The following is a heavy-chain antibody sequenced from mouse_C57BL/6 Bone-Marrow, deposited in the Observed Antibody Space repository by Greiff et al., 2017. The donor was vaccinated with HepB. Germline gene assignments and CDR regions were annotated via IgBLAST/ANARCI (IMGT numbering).Heavy chain of an antibody. CDR1: GFSLTSNG. Sequence: QVQLQQSGPGLVQPSQSLSITCTVSGFSLTSNGVHWVRQSPGKGLEWLGVIWSGGSTDYNAAFISRLSISKDNTNCQVFFKMNSLQADETAIYYCAREGYCGSSPHWYFDVWGTGTTVTVSS. D-gene: IGHD1-1*01. V-gene: IGHV2-2*01. J-gene: IGHJ1*03. CDR2: IWSGGST. CDR3: AREGYCGSSPHWYFDV.